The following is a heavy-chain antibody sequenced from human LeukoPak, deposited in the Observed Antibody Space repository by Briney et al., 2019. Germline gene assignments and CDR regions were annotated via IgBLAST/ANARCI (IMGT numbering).Heavy chain of an antibody. V-gene: IGHV1-8*01. D-gene: IGHD4-17*01. CDR3: AREFPHDYGDYVGPPKDWFDP. CDR1: GYTFTSYD. Sequence: GASVKVSCKASGYTFTSYDINWVRQATGQGLEWMGWMNPNSGNTGYAQKFQGRVTMTRNTSISTAYMELSSLRPEDTAVYYCAREFPHDYGDYVGPPKDWFDPWGQGTLVTVSS. CDR2: MNPNSGNT. J-gene: IGHJ5*02.